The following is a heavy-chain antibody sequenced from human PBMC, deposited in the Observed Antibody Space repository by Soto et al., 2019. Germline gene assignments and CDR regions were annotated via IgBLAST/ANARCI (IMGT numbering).Heavy chain of an antibody. J-gene: IGHJ4*02. D-gene: IGHD6-19*01. V-gene: IGHV1-18*01. CDR2: ISAYNGNT. CDR3: ASVVAVAGTRRYFDY. CDR1: GYTFTSYG. Sequence: ASVKVSCKASGYTFTSYGISWVRQAPGQGLEWMGWISAYNGNTNYAQKLQGRVTMTTDTSTSTAYMELRSLRSDDTAVYYCASVVAVAGTRRYFDYWGQGTLVTVSS.